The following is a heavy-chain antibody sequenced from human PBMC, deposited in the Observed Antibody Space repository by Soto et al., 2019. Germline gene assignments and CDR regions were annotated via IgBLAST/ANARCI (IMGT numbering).Heavy chain of an antibody. CDR1: GYSFTGYY. CDR2: INPDSGAT. CDR3: ARGDYGTGGYAFPYFEN. D-gene: IGHD2-8*02. J-gene: IGHJ4*02. Sequence: HEHLVQSGAEVKRPGASLKVSCKASGYSFTGYYIHWVRQAPGQGLEWMGWINPDSGATNYAQNFRGMVTLTSDTSISTACMDVTSLTSDDTFVYFCARGDYGTGGYAFPYFENWVQGTLFIVSS. V-gene: IGHV1-2*02.